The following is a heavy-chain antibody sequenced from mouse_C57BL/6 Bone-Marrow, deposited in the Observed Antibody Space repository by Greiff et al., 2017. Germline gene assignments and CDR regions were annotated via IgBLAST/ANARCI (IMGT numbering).Heavy chain of an antibody. Sequence: QVQLQQPGAELVRPGSSVKLSCKASGYTFTSYWMHWVKQRPIQGLEWIGNIDPSDSETHYNQKFKDKATLTVDKSSSTAYMQLSSLTSEDSAVXYCARRITTVVAKDWYFDVWGTGTTVTVSS. V-gene: IGHV1-52*01. CDR3: ARRITTVVAKDWYFDV. CDR2: IDPSDSET. CDR1: GYTFTSYW. D-gene: IGHD1-1*01. J-gene: IGHJ1*03.